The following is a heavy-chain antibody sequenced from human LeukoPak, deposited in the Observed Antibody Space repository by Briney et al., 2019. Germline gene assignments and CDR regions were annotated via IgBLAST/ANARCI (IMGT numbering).Heavy chain of an antibody. CDR3: AKDDDNGDFEYYYYYGMDV. CDR1: GFTFSSYA. V-gene: IGHV3-23*01. Sequence: GGSLRLSCAASGFTFSSYAMSWVRQAPGKGLEWVSAISGSGGSTYYADSVKGRFTISRDNSKNTLYLQMNSLRAEDTAVYYCAKDDDNGDFEYYYYYGMDVWGQGTTVTVSS. J-gene: IGHJ6*02. D-gene: IGHD4-17*01. CDR2: ISGSGGST.